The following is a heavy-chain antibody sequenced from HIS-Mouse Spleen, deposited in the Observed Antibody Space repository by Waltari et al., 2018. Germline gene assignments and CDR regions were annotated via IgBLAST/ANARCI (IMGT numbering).Heavy chain of an antibody. J-gene: IGHJ2*01. CDR3: AGALRIAARGEYFDL. Sequence: QVQLVQSGAEVKKPGASVKVSCKASGYPFTGYYMHWVRQAPGQGLEWMGWINPNSGGTNYAQKFQGRVTMTRDTSISTAYMELSRLRSDDTAVYYCAGALRIAARGEYFDLWGRGTLVTVSS. D-gene: IGHD6-13*01. CDR2: INPNSGGT. CDR1: GYPFTGYY. V-gene: IGHV1-2*02.